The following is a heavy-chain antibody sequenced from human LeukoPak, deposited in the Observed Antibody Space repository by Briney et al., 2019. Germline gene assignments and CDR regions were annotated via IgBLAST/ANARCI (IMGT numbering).Heavy chain of an antibody. Sequence: GGSLRLSCAASGFTFSNAWMNWVRQAPGKGLEWVSSISSSSSYIYYADSVKGRFTISRDNAKNSLYLQMNSLRAEDTAVYYCARNTHLDAFDIWGQGTMVTVSS. V-gene: IGHV3-21*01. CDR3: ARNTHLDAFDI. D-gene: IGHD1/OR15-1a*01. CDR2: ISSSSSYI. J-gene: IGHJ3*02. CDR1: GFTFSNAW.